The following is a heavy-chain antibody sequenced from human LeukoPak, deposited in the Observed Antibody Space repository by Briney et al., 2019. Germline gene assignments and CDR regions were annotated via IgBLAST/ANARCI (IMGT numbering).Heavy chain of an antibody. CDR1: ALTFSSYS. V-gene: IGHV3-21*01. J-gene: IGHJ4*02. Sequence: GGSLRLSCAASALTFSSYSMNWVRQAPGEGLEWVSSISSSSSYIYYADSVNGRFTISRDNAKNSLYLQMNSLRAEDTAVYYCARDGSLYSSGWSVSWGQGTLVTVSS. CDR3: ARDGSLYSSGWSVS. CDR2: ISSSSSYI. D-gene: IGHD6-19*01.